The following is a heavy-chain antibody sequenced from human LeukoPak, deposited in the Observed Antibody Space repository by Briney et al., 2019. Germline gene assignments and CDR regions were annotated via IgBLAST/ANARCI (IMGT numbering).Heavy chain of an antibody. CDR2: IYTSGST. CDR1: GGSISSYY. D-gene: IGHD6-6*01. J-gene: IGHJ6*03. Sequence: PSETLSLTCTVSGGSISSYYWSWIRQPAGKGLEWIGRIYTSGSTNYNPSLKSRVTVSVDTSKNQFSLKLSSVTAADTAVYYCARAVSSDDYYYYYYMDVWGKGTTVTVSS. CDR3: ARAVSSDDYYYYYYMDV. V-gene: IGHV4-4*07.